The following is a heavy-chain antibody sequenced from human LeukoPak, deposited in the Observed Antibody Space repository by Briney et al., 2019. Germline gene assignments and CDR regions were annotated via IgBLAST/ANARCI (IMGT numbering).Heavy chain of an antibody. Sequence: GGSLRLSCAASGFTFSGYGMNWVRQAPGKGLEWVSYVSSSSSTIYYADSVKGRFTISRDNAKNSLYLQMNSLRAEDTAVYYCARDDVTAFDYWGQGTLVTVSS. J-gene: IGHJ4*02. D-gene: IGHD3-10*02. CDR2: VSSSSSTI. CDR3: ARDDVTAFDY. CDR1: GFTFSGYG. V-gene: IGHV3-48*04.